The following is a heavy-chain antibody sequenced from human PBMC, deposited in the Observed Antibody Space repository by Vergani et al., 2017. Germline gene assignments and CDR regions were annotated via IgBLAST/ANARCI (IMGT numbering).Heavy chain of an antibody. J-gene: IGHJ6*04. Sequence: EVQLVQSGAEVKKPGATMKISCKVSGYTFTDHYMHWVKQAPGKGLEWMGLVEPEDGETIYAEKFKGRVTIAADTSTYTAHLELSSLRSEDTAVSYCATPQTVTTGGREGGGKGTTVIVSS. V-gene: IGHV1-69-2*01. CDR3: ATPQTVTTGGREG. CDR1: GYTFTDHY. CDR2: VEPEDGET. D-gene: IGHD4-17*01.